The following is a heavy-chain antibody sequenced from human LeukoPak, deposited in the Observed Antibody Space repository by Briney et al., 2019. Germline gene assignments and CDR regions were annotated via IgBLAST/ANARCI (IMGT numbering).Heavy chain of an antibody. J-gene: IGHJ4*02. CDR2: IYYSGST. CDR1: GGSISSGDYY. CDR3: ARIQRGYSYGYVYD. Sequence: SQTLSLNCTVSGGSISSGDYYWSWIRQPPGKGLEWIGYIYYSGSTYYNPSRKSRVTISVDTSKNQSSLKLASVTAADTAVYYCARIQRGYSYGYVYDGGQGRLVTASS. D-gene: IGHD5-18*01. V-gene: IGHV4-30-4*01.